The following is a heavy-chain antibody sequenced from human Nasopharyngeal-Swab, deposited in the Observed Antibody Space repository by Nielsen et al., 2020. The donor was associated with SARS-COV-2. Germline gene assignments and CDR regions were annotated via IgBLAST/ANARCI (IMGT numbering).Heavy chain of an antibody. CDR2: ISAYNGNT. J-gene: IGHJ4*02. D-gene: IGHD3-22*01. Sequence: ASAKVSCKASDYTFTSYGISWVRQAPGQGLEWMGWISAYNGNTNYAQKLQGRVTMTTDTSTSTAYMELRSLRSDDTAVYYCARDPPYYDSSAPWGFDYWGQGTLVTVSS. CDR3: ARDPPYYDSSAPWGFDY. CDR1: DYTFTSYG. V-gene: IGHV1-18*01.